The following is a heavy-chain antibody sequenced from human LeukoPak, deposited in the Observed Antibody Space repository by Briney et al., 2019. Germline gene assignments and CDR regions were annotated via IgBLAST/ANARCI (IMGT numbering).Heavy chain of an antibody. Sequence: PGGSLRLSCAASGFSFSSYEMNWVRQAPGKGLEWISYISASGTLTHYADSVEGRFTISRDNAKNSLYLQMNSLRAEDTAVYYCARDQPDYGSGYYYYYMDVWGKGTTVTISS. CDR2: ISASGTLT. D-gene: IGHD3-10*01. CDR1: GFSFSSYE. J-gene: IGHJ6*03. CDR3: ARDQPDYGSGYYYYYMDV. V-gene: IGHV3-48*03.